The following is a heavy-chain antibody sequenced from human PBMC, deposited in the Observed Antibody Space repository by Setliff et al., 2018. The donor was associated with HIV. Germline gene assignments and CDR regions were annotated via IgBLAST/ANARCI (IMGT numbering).Heavy chain of an antibody. J-gene: IGHJ4*02. Sequence: SVKVSCKTSGGTFSSYSITWVRQAPGQGLEWMGGIIPLFGSADYAQRFQGRVTITADESTSTAYMELTSLRSEDTAMYYCAVVNKVTDFEYWGQGTLVTAPQ. V-gene: IGHV1-69*13. CDR1: GGTFSSYS. CDR3: AVVNKVTDFEY. CDR2: IIPLFGSA. D-gene: IGHD2-21*01.